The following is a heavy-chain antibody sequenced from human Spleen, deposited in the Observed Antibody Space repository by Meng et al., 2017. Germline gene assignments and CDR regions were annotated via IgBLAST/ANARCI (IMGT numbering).Heavy chain of an antibody. CDR2: ISRSGITT. V-gene: IGHV3-23*01. Sequence: GESLKISCAASGFTFSSYAMSWVRQAPGKGLEWVSGISRSGITTYYADSVKGRLTISRDNSRNTLYLQMNNLRAEDTAVYFCAKDMRCYASGNYFGSDAFDIWGQGTVVTVSS. CDR1: GFTFSSYA. J-gene: IGHJ3*02. D-gene: IGHD3-10*01. CDR3: AKDMRCYASGNYFGSDAFDI.